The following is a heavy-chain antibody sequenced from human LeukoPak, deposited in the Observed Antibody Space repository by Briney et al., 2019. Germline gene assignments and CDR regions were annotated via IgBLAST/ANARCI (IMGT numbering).Heavy chain of an antibody. CDR3: ARGVRIAAARPLDY. V-gene: IGHV4-39*07. CDR1: GDSISSSVYY. CDR2: MYYTGST. Sequence: SETLSLTCTVSGDSISSSVYYWTWIRQTPGKELEWIGTMYYTGSTYYSPTLKSRVTISVDTSKKQFSLKVSSVTAADTAVYYCARGVRIAAARPLDYWGQGILVTVSS. J-gene: IGHJ4*02. D-gene: IGHD6-13*01.